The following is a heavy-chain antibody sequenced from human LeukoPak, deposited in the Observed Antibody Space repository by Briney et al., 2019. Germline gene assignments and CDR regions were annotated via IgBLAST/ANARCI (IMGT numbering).Heavy chain of an antibody. Sequence: GGSLRLSCAASGFAFSTYTMHWVRQAPGKGLEWVAVISIGGNIKYYADSVEGRFTISRDNSKNTLYLQMNSLRPEDTAVYYCARDIGVNMIWGQGTLVTVSS. CDR1: GFAFSTYT. D-gene: IGHD3-22*01. CDR2: ISIGGNIK. V-gene: IGHV3-30*04. CDR3: ARDIGVNMI. J-gene: IGHJ4*02.